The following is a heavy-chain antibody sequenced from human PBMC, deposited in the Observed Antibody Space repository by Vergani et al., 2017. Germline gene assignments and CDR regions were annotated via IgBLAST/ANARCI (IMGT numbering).Heavy chain of an antibody. J-gene: IGHJ5*02. V-gene: IGHV3-33*01. CDR1: GFTFNQYG. Sequence: QVQLVESGGGVVQPGRSLRLSCAASGFTFNQYGMHWVRQAPGKGPERVAVTWYDGNNKQYADSVKGRFTISRYNSKNTMYLQMNSLGDEDTGVYYCARDLRLLYNRFDPWGQGTLVTVSS. CDR3: ARDLRLLYNRFDP. D-gene: IGHD1-14*01. CDR2: TWYDGNNK.